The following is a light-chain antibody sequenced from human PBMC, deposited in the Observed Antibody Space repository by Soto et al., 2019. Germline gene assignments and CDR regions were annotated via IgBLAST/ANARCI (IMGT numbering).Light chain of an antibody. CDR3: QKYNSASCT. J-gene: IGKJ4*01. Sequence: DIQMTQSPSSLSASVGNRVTITCRASQSISTYLNWYQKKPGKAPNLLIYDASRLQSGVPSRFSGSGGGTDFTLSISSVQPEDFATYYCQKYNSASCTFGGGTKVDIK. CDR2: DAS. V-gene: IGKV1-39*01. CDR1: QSISTY.